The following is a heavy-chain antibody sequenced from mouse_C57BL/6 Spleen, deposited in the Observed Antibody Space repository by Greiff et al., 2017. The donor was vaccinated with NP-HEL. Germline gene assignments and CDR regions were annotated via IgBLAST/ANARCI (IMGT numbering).Heavy chain of an antibody. J-gene: IGHJ2*01. D-gene: IGHD2-4*01. CDR1: GYTFTSYW. Sequence: VQLQQPGAELVKPGASVKLSCKASGYTFTSYWMHWVKQRPVQGLEWIGMIHPNSGSTNYNEKFKSKATLTVDKSSSPAYMQLSSLTSEDSAVYYCARYDYAYFDDWGQGTTLTVSS. CDR3: ARYDYAYFDD. CDR2: IHPNSGST. V-gene: IGHV1-64*01.